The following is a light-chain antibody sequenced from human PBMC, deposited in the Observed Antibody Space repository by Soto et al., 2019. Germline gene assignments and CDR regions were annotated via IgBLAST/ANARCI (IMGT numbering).Light chain of an antibody. J-gene: IGKJ1*01. V-gene: IGKV1-39*01. CDR3: QQSYSTPPT. CDR2: AAS. CDR1: QSISSY. Sequence: DIQMTQSPSSLSASVGDRVTIXXXASQSISSYLNWYQQKPVKAPKLLIYAASSLQSGVPSRFSGSGSGTDFTLTISSLQPEDFATYYCQQSYSTPPTFGQGTKVEIK.